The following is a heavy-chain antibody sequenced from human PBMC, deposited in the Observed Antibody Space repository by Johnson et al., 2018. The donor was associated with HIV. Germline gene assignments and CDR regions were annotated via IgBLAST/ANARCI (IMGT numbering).Heavy chain of an antibody. CDR1: EFTFSYYA. Sequence: QVQLVESGGGVVQPGRSLRLSCAASEFTFSYYAMHWVRQAPGKGPEWVAVISSDGSDKYYADSVKGRFTVSRDNSKNTLYLQMNSLRAEDTAVYYCARVTGAAAGTSAAFDIWGLGTMVTVSS. D-gene: IGHD6-13*01. CDR2: ISSDGSDK. J-gene: IGHJ3*02. CDR3: ARVTGAAAGTSAAFDI. V-gene: IGHV3-30-3*01.